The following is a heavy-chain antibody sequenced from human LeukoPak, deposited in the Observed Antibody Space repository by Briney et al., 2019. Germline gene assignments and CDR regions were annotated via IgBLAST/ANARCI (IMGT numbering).Heavy chain of an antibody. CDR2: ISGSGGTT. D-gene: IGHD3-10*01. Sequence: GGSLRLSCAASGFTFTYYAMSWVRQAPGQGLEWVSAISGSGGTTYYADSVKGRFTISRDNSKNTLYLQMNTLRAEDTAIYYCARVYGSGSWFEYENNWFDPWGQGTLVTVSS. CDR3: ARVYGSGSWFEYENNWFDP. CDR1: GFTFTYYA. V-gene: IGHV3-23*01. J-gene: IGHJ5*02.